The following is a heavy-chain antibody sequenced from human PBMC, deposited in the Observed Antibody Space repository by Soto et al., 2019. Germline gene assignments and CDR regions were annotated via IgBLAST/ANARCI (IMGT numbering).Heavy chain of an antibody. CDR2: ISGSSIYI. CDR3: AREGALKPFYS. Sequence: GGSLRLSCVASGFTFSTYNMSWVRQAPGKGLEWVSHISGSSIYIHYADSVRGRFTISRDNAKNSVYLQMDSLRVEDTAVYYCAREGALKPFYSWGQGALVTVSS. J-gene: IGHJ5*01. CDR1: GFTFSTYN. V-gene: IGHV3-21*01.